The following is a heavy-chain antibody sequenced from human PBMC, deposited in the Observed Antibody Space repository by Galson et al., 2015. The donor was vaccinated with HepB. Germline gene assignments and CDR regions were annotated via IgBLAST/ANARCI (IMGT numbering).Heavy chain of an antibody. CDR3: AREARITIFGVAGVAFDI. J-gene: IGHJ3*02. CDR1: GFTFSSYG. Sequence: SLRLSCAASGFTFSSYGMHWVRQAPGKGLEWVAVIWYDGSNKYYADSVKGRFTISRGNSKNTLYLQMNSLRAEDTAVYYCAREARITIFGVAGVAFDIWGQGTMVTVSS. CDR2: IWYDGSNK. V-gene: IGHV3-33*01. D-gene: IGHD3-3*01.